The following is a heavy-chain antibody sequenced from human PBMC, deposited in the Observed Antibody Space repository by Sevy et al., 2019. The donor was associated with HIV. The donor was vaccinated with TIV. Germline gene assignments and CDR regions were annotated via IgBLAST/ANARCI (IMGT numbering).Heavy chain of an antibody. J-gene: IGHJ6*02. CDR3: AINSDYGMDA. Sequence: GGCLRLSCVVSGLTFSNYWMSWVRQAPGKGLEWVANINQNGSEIYSVDSVKGRFTFSRDNAKNSVYLQMNSLRAEDTAVYYCAINSDYGMDAWGQGTTVIVSS. CDR2: INQNGSEI. D-gene: IGHD4-4*01. CDR1: GLTFSNYW. V-gene: IGHV3-7*01.